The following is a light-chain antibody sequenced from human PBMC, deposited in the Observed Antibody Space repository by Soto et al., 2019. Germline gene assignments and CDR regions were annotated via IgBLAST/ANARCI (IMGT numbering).Light chain of an antibody. CDR1: SGYVGTYSL. V-gene: IGLV2-23*01. Sequence: ARTEPGSESGSPGQAVAISCTGASGYVGTYSLVSWYQQHPGKAPKVVIYEGHKRPSGVPDRFSGSTSVNTASLTISGLQTDDEADYYCCLYVAATTYVFGSGTKVTAL. CDR2: EGH. J-gene: IGLJ1*01. CDR3: CLYVAATTYV.